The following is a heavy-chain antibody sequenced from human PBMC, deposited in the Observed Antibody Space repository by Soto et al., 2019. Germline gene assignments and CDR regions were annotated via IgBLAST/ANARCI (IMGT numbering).Heavy chain of an antibody. CDR1: GFTFSSYG. CDR2: IWYDGSNK. CDR3: ARHPYYYDSSGYYRLYYYYGMDV. D-gene: IGHD3-22*01. V-gene: IGHV3-33*01. Sequence: PGGPLRLSCAASGFTFSSYGMHWVRQAPGKGLEWVAVIWYDGSNKYYADSVKGRFTISRDNSKNTLYLQMNSLRAEDTAVYYCARHPYYYDSSGYYRLYYYYGMDVWGQGTTVTVSS. J-gene: IGHJ6*02.